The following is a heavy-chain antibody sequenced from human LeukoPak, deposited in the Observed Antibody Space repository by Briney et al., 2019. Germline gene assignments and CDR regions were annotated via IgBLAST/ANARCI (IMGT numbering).Heavy chain of an antibody. CDR1: GYTFTGYY. CDR3: ASRSGSTPYYFDY. D-gene: IGHD3-3*01. J-gene: IGHJ4*02. Sequence: ASVKVSCKASGYTFTGYYIHWVRQAPGQGLEWRGWINTYNGTTNYAQKLQGRVTMTTDTSTSTAYMELRSLRSDDTAVYYCASRSGSTPYYFDYWGQGTLVTVSS. V-gene: IGHV1-18*04. CDR2: INTYNGTT.